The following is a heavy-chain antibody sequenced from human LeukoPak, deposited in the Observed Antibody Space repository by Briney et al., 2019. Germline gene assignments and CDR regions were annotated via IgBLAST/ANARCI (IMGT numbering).Heavy chain of an antibody. CDR2: ISAFNGNT. J-gene: IGHJ4*02. CDR1: GYTFTMYK. V-gene: IGHV1-18*01. D-gene: IGHD5-24*01. Sequence: ASVKVSCKAFGYTFTMYKINWLRQAPGQGLEWMGWISAFNGNTNYAQKLQGRVTMTTDTSTSTAYMELRSLRSDDTAVYYCARDWDGYNGIDYWGQGTLVTVSS. CDR3: ARDWDGYNGIDY.